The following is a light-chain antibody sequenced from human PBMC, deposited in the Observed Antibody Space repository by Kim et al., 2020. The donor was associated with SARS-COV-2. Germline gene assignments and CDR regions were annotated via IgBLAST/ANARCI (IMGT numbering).Light chain of an antibody. CDR1: QSVSRNY. CDR3: QHYGGSRYT. V-gene: IGKV3-20*01. Sequence: LSRGERATISCRASQSVSRNYLAWYQQKLGQTPRLLIYGASTRAPGIPDRFSGSGSGADFTLTISSLGPEDFAVYYCQHYGGSRYTFGQGTKLEI. J-gene: IGKJ2*01. CDR2: GAS.